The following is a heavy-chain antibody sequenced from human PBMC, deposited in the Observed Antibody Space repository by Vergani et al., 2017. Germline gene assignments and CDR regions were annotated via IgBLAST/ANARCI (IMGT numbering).Heavy chain of an antibody. Sequence: QVQLQESGPGLVKPSQTLSLTCTVSGGSISSGSYYWSWIRQPAGKGLEWIGRIYTSGSTNYNPSLKSRVTISVDTSKNQFSLKLSSVTAADTAVYYCARDLPVRGDDAFDIWGQGTMVTVSS. CDR2: IYTSGST. CDR3: ARDLPVRGDDAFDI. J-gene: IGHJ3*02. D-gene: IGHD3-10*01. V-gene: IGHV4-61*02. CDR1: GGSISSGSYY.